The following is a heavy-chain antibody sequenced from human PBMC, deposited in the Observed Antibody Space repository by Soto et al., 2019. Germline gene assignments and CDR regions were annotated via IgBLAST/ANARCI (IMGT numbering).Heavy chain of an antibody. J-gene: IGHJ4*02. V-gene: IGHV6-1*01. CDR1: GDIVSSTSTA. CDR3: ARGSYYSGWV. Sequence: PSRTLSLTWAISGDIVSSTSTALSGISQSPSRGLEWLVRTYYRSNWYTDYAVSVKSRITISPDTSKNQFSLQLNSVTPEDTAVYYCARGSYYSGWVWGQGTLVTVSS. CDR2: TYYRSNWYT. D-gene: IGHD6-19*01.